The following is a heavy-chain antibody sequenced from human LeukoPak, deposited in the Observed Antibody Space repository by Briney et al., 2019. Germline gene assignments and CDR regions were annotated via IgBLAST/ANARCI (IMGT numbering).Heavy chain of an antibody. J-gene: IGHJ4*02. D-gene: IGHD3-9*01. CDR1: GGSFSGYY. CDR3: ASTLLRYFDWLEYYFDY. Sequence: SETLSLTCAVYGGSFSGYYWSWIHQPPGKGLEWIGEINHSGSTNYNPSLKTRVRISVDTSKNQFSLKLSSVTAADTAVYYCASTLLRYFDWLEYYFDYWGQGTLVTVSS. V-gene: IGHV4-34*01. CDR2: INHSGST.